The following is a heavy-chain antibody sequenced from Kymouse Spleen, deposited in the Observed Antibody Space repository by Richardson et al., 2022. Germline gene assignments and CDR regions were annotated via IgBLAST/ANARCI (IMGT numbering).Heavy chain of an antibody. J-gene: IGHJ6*02. V-gene: IGHV4-34*01. D-gene: IGHD3-3*01. CDR1: GGSFSGYY. Sequence: QVQLQQWGAGLLKPSETLSLTCAVYGGSFSGYYWSWIRQPPGKGLEWIGEINHSGSTNYNPSLKSRVTISVDTSKNQFSLKLSSVTAADTAVYYCAREGRTIFGVVIIPDGMDVWGQGTTVTVSS. CDR2: INHSGST. CDR3: AREGRTIFGVVIIPDGMDV.